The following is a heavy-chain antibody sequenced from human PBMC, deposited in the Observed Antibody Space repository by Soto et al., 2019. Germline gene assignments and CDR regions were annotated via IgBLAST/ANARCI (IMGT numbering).Heavy chain of an antibody. Sequence: GASLRLSCAASGFTFSNYALSWVRQAPGKGLEWVSAISASVGSTYYTDSVKGRFTISRDNSKNTLYLQMNSLRAEDTAVYYCAKGGQSSDYWGQGTMVKVSS. J-gene: IGHJ4*02. V-gene: IGHV3-23*01. CDR3: AKGGQSSDY. CDR2: ISASVGST. D-gene: IGHD3-10*01. CDR1: GFTFSNYA.